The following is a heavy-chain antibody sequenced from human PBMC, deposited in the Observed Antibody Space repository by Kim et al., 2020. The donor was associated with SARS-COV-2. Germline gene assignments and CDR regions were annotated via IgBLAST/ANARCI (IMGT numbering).Heavy chain of an antibody. V-gene: IGHV3-43*02. CDR1: GFTFDDYA. CDR2: ISGDGGST. CDR3: AKDMGSGSYYTPRDYYYGMDG. D-gene: IGHD3-10*01. J-gene: IGHJ6*02. Sequence: GGSLRLSCAASGFTFDDYAMHWVRQAPGKGLEWVSLISGDGGSTYYADSVKGRFTISRDNSKNSLYLQMNSLRTEDTALYYCAKDMGSGSYYTPRDYYYGMDGWGQGTTVTVSS.